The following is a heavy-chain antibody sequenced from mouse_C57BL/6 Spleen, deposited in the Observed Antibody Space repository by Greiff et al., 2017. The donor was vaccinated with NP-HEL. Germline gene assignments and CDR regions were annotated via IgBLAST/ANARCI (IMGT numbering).Heavy chain of an antibody. CDR3: ASIYYGYDERGY. V-gene: IGHV1-72*01. Sequence: QVQLQQPGAELVKPGASVKLSCKASGYTFTSYWMPWVKQRPGRGLEWIGRLDPNSGGTKYNEKFKRKATLTVDKPSSTAYMQLSSLTSEDSAVYYCASIYYGYDERGYWGQGTTLTVSS. CDR1: GYTFTSYW. J-gene: IGHJ2*01. D-gene: IGHD2-2*01. CDR2: LDPNSGGT.